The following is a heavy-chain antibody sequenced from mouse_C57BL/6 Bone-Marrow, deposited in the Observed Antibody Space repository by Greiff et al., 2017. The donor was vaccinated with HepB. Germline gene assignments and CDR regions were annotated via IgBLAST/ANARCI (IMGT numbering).Heavy chain of an antibody. J-gene: IGHJ2*01. CDR1: GFNIKDYY. Sequence: DVKLQESGAELVKPGASVKLSCTASGFNIKDYYMHWVKQRPEQGLEWIGRIDPEDGETKYAPKFQGKATITADTSSNTAYLQLSSLTSEDTAVYYCARRSSGYLNFDYWGQGTTLTVSS. V-gene: IGHV14-2*01. CDR2: IDPEDGET. D-gene: IGHD3-2*02. CDR3: ARRSSGYLNFDY.